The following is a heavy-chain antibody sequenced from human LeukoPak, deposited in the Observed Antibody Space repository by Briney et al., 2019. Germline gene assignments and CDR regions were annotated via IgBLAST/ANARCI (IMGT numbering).Heavy chain of an antibody. V-gene: IGHV3-30-3*01. CDR1: GFSFGSYA. CDR2: ISYDGNNK. CDR3: ARDLYSSGWASDY. Sequence: GGSLRLSCAASGFSFGSYAMHWVRQAPGKGLEWVAVISYDGNNKYYADSVKGRFTISRDNSKNTLYLQMNSLRAEDTALYYCARDLYSSGWASDYWGQGTLVTVSS. J-gene: IGHJ4*02. D-gene: IGHD6-19*01.